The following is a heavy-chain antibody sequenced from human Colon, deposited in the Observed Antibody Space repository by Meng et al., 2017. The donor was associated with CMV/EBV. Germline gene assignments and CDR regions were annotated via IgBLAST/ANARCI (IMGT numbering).Heavy chain of an antibody. CDR1: GGTFSSYG. V-gene: IGHV1-69*05. J-gene: IGHJ4*02. Sequence: SVKVSCKASGGTFSSYGITWVRQAPGQGLEWMGAILPIFRRANYAQKFQGRVTITTDASTTTTYMELRGLTSDDTALYYCSRDQSSGFGSDYWGQGTLVTVSS. CDR2: ILPIFRRA. D-gene: IGHD3-10*01. CDR3: SRDQSSGFGSDY.